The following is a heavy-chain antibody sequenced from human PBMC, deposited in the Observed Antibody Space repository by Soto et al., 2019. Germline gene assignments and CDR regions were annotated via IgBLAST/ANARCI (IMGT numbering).Heavy chain of an antibody. D-gene: IGHD2-21*02. Sequence: EVQLLESGGALKQPGGSLRLSCAASGFTFSSHAMSWVRQAPGKGLEWVSSIIGDGRSTKYADSVKGRFTISRDNFQNMLYLQMNSLIAEDTACYYCTKGMSDRLTILNFDYWGQGTLVTVSS. CDR1: GFTFSSHA. V-gene: IGHV3-23*01. CDR2: IIGDGRST. CDR3: TKGMSDRLTILNFDY. J-gene: IGHJ4*02.